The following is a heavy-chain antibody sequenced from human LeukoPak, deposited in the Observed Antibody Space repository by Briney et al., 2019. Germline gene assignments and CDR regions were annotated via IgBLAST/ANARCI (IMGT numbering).Heavy chain of an antibody. D-gene: IGHD3-10*01. CDR3: ARYRVTMVRGVISWTFDY. Sequence: PGRSLRLSCAASGFTFSSYAMHWARQAPGKGLEWVAVISYDGSNKYYADSVKGRFTIYRDNSKNTLYLQMNSLRAEDTAVYYCARYRVTMVRGVISWTFDYWGQGTLVTVSS. CDR2: ISYDGSNK. V-gene: IGHV3-30*04. CDR1: GFTFSSYA. J-gene: IGHJ4*02.